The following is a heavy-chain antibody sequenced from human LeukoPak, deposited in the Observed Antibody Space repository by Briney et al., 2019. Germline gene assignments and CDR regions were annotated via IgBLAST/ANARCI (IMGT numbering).Heavy chain of an antibody. Sequence: GASVKVSCKASGYTFTSFVISWVRQAPGQGLEWMGWISAYNGNTNYAQKVQGRVTMTTDTATSTAYMELRSLRSDDTAVYYCAKVGRFSGSSSYFDYWGQGTLVTVSS. D-gene: IGHD1-26*01. V-gene: IGHV1-18*01. CDR2: ISAYNGNT. J-gene: IGHJ4*02. CDR3: AKVGRFSGSSSYFDY. CDR1: GYTFTSFV.